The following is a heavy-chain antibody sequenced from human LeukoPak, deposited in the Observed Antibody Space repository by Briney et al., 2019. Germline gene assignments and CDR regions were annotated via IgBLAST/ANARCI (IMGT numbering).Heavy chain of an antibody. CDR2: INPNSGGT. J-gene: IGHJ3*02. D-gene: IGHD6-19*01. Sequence: ASVEVSCKASGYTFTGYYMHWVRQAPGQGLEWMGWINPNSGGTSYAQKFQGRVTMTRDMSTSTVYMELSSLRSEDTAVYYCATAPGIAVADAFDIWGQGTMVTVSS. V-gene: IGHV1-2*02. CDR1: GYTFTGYY. CDR3: ATAPGIAVADAFDI.